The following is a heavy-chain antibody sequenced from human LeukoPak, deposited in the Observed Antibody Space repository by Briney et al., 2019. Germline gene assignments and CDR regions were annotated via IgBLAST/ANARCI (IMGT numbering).Heavy chain of an antibody. CDR3: ARDRGYYYYYMDV. Sequence: SVKASCKASGGTFSSYAISWVRQAPGQGLEWMGRIIPIFGTANYAQKFRGRVTITTDESTSTAYMELSSLRSEDTAVYYCARDRGYYYYYMDVWGKGTTVTVSS. CDR1: GGTFSSYA. CDR2: IIPIFGTA. D-gene: IGHD3-10*01. V-gene: IGHV1-69*05. J-gene: IGHJ6*03.